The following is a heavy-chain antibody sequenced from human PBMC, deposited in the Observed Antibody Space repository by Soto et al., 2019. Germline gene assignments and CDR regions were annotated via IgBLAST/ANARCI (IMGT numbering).Heavy chain of an antibody. V-gene: IGHV1-69*08. J-gene: IGHJ6*02. CDR1: GGNRYT. CDR3: ARDSGRSDVVPAAISAMDV. D-gene: IGHD2-2*01. Sequence: QVQLVQSGAEVKKPGSSVKVSCKGSGGNRYTITWVRQAPGQGLEWMGRIIPMFGIATYAQNFQGRVTSSAVKSTSTAYMQLSSLRSEDTAVNYCARDSGRSDVVPAAISAMDVWGQGTTVSVSS. CDR2: IIPMFGIA.